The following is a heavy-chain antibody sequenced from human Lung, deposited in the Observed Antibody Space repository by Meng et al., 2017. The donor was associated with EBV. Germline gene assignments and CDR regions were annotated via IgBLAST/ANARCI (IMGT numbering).Heavy chain of an antibody. CDR2: ISCYNGDT. D-gene: IGHD6-19*01. CDR3: ARDPSNTSGRYAYFDY. J-gene: IGHJ4*02. V-gene: IGHV1-18*01. Sequence: QVQLVQSGAEVKKPGASVRASCKASGYTFTHHGISWIRQAPGQGLEWMGWISCYNGDTNYAQKFQGKVTMTTDTSTSTAYMDLRSLRSDDTAVYYCARDPSNTSGRYAYFDYWGQGTLVTVSS. CDR1: GYTFTHHG.